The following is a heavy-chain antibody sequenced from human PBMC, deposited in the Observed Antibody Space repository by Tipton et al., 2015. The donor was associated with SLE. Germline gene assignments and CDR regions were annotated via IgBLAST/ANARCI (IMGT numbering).Heavy chain of an antibody. CDR3: ARVDGATGRDS. D-gene: IGHD5-12*01. CDR2: IYNSGSA. CDR1: GGSISSYY. V-gene: IGHV4-59*08. Sequence: GLVKPSETLSLTCTVSGGSISSYYWSWIRQPPGKGLEWIGYIYNSGSANYNPSLKSRVTISEDTSKNQFSLELGSVTAADTAVYYCARVDGATGRDSWGQGTLVTVSS. J-gene: IGHJ4*02.